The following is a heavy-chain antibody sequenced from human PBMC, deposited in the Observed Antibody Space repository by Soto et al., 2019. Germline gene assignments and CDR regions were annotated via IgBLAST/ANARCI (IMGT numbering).Heavy chain of an antibody. D-gene: IGHD6-6*01. CDR1: GGSISSSNW. V-gene: IGHV4-4*02. CDR2: IYHSGST. CDR3: ARGSSSSSGVDYYYYGMDV. J-gene: IGHJ6*02. Sequence: PSETLSLTCAVSGGSISSSNWWSWVRQPPGKGLEWIGEIYHSGSTNYNPSLKSRVTISVDKSKNQFSLKLSSVTAADTAAYYCARGSSSSSGVDYYYYGMDVWGQGTTVTVS.